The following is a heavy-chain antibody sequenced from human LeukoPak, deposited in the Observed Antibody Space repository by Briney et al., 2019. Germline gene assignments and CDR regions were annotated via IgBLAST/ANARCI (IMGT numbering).Heavy chain of an antibody. Sequence: GGSLRLSCAASGFTFGSYAMHWVRQAPGKGLEYVSAISSNGGSTYYADSVKGRFTISRDNSKNTLYPQMGSLRAEDMAVYYCARGSSGWLFSEFDYWGQGTLVTVSS. CDR1: GFTFGSYA. J-gene: IGHJ4*02. CDR2: ISSNGGST. D-gene: IGHD6-19*01. V-gene: IGHV3-64*02. CDR3: ARGSSGWLFSEFDY.